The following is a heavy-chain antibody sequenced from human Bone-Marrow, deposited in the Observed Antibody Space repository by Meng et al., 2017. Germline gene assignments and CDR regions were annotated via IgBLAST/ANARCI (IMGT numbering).Heavy chain of an antibody. CDR2: IYHSGTT. D-gene: IGHD3-22*01. V-gene: IGHV4-38-2*02. CDR1: GDSISSAYY. J-gene: IGHJ4*02. Sequence: SETLSLTCTVSGDSISSAYYWNWIRQPSGKGLEWIGTIYHSGTTYYNPSLKSRVTLSVDTSKNHFSLNLTSVTAADTAVYYCARNWYYYDTIDYWGQGKLVTVSS. CDR3: ARNWYYYDTIDY.